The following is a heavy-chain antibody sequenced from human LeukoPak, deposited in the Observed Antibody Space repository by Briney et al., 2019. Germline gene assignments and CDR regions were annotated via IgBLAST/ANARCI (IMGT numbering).Heavy chain of an antibody. Sequence: SDTLSLTCAVSGYSISSSNWWGWIRQPPGKGLEWIGYIYYSGSIYYNPSLKSRVTISVDTSNNQFSLKLTSVTAADTAVYYCARVSSDWYEDYWGQGTLVTVSS. J-gene: IGHJ4*02. CDR2: IYYSGSI. D-gene: IGHD1-1*01. V-gene: IGHV4-28*05. CDR1: GYSISSSNW. CDR3: ARVSSDWYEDY.